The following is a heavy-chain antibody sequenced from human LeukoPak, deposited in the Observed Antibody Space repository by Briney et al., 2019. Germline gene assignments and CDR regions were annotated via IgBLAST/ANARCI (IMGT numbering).Heavy chain of an antibody. CDR3: ARKRDGYNFDY. CDR2: IYYTGST. J-gene: IGHJ4*02. Sequence: PSETLSLTCTVSGGSINNFYWYWVRQPPGKGLEWIGYIYYTGSTNYNPSLKSRVTISVDTSKNQFSLKLSSVTAADTAVYYCARKRDGYNFDYWGQGTLVTVSS. D-gene: IGHD5-24*01. CDR1: GGSINNFY. V-gene: IGHV4-59*01.